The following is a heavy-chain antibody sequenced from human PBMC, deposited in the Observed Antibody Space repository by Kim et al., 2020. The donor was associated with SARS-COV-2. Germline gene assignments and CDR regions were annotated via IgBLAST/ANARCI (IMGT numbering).Heavy chain of an antibody. D-gene: IGHD1-26*01. J-gene: IGHJ3*02. CDR3: AKGGGVGATTGLHVVATRNAFDI. CDR1: GFTFSSYA. Sequence: GGSLRLSCAASGFTFSSYAMSWVRQAPGKGLEWVSAISGSGGSTYYADSVKGRFTISRDNSKNTLYLQMNSLRAEDTAVYYCAKGGGVGATTGLHVVATRNAFDIWGQGTMVTVSS. V-gene: IGHV3-23*01. CDR2: ISGSGGST.